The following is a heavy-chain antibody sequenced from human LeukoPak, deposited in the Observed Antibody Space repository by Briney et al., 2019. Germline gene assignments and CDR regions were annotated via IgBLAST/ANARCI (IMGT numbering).Heavy chain of an antibody. J-gene: IGHJ4*02. Sequence: SQTLSLTCAISGDSVSSNSATWSWIRQSPSRGLEWLGRTYYRSKWKADYAVSVKSRISINPDTSKNQFSLQLNSVTPEDTAVYYCARLSSGDSSTDYWGQGTLVTVSS. CDR3: ARLSSGDSSTDY. CDR2: TYYRSKWKA. D-gene: IGHD6-13*01. CDR1: GDSVSSNSAT. V-gene: IGHV6-1*01.